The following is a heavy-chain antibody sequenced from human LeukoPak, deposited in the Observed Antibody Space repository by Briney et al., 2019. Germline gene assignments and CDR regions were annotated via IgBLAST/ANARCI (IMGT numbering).Heavy chain of an antibody. V-gene: IGHV3-30-3*01. Sequence: PGRSLRLSCAASGFTFSSYAMHWVRQAPGKGLEWVAVISYDGSNKYYADSVKGRFTISRDNSKNTLYLQMNSLRAEDTAVYYCARDRLDIVATMGPIDYWGQGTLVTVSS. J-gene: IGHJ4*02. CDR1: GFTFSSYA. CDR3: ARDRLDIVATMGPIDY. CDR2: ISYDGSNK. D-gene: IGHD5-12*01.